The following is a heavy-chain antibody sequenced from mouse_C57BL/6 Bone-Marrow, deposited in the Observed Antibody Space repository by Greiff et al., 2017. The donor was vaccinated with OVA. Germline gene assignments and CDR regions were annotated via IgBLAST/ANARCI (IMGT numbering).Heavy chain of an antibody. CDR3: APTLVYFDY. V-gene: IGHV1-81*01. D-gene: IGHD2-2*01. Sequence: VQLQESGAELARPGASVKLSCKASGYTFTNYGIRWVKQRPGQGLEWIGEIYPRRGNTYYNEKFKCKATLTADKSSSTAYMALRSLTSEDAAVDFCAPTLVYFDYWCQGTTLTVSA. CDR1: GYTFTNYG. CDR2: IYPRRGNT. J-gene: IGHJ2*01.